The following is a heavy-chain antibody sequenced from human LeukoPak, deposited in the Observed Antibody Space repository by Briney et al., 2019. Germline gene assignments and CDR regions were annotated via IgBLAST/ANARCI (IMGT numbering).Heavy chain of an antibody. J-gene: IGHJ3*02. V-gene: IGHV3-21*01. CDR1: GFTFSSSS. CDR3: ARGHGGVPFSDGAFDI. CDR2: ISTSSIYI. D-gene: IGHD3-10*01. Sequence: GGSLRLSCAASGFTFSSSSMNWVRQAPGKGLEWVSSISTSSIYIYYADSMKGRFTISRDNAKNSLYLQMNSLRAEDTAVYYCARGHGGVPFSDGAFDIWGQGTMVTVSS.